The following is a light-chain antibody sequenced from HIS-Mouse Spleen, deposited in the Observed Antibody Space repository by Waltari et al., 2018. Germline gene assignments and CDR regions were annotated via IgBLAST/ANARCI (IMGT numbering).Light chain of an antibody. CDR1: ALPKKY. CDR2: EDS. V-gene: IGLV3-10*01. J-gene: IGLJ2*01. Sequence: SYELTQPPSVSGSPGQTARITCSGDALPKKYAYWYQQKSGQAPVLVIYEDSKRPSGSPEGFSGSSSGTMDTLTISGAQVEDEADYYCYSTDSSGNHRVFGGGTKLTVL. CDR3: YSTDSSGNHRV.